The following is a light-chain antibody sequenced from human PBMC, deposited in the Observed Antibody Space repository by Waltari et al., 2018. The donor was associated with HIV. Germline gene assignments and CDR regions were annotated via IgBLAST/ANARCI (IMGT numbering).Light chain of an antibody. CDR3: QQYNNWPPWT. CDR1: QTINNN. CDR2: DAS. Sequence: EIVMTQSPATLSVFPGDRATLSCRASQTINNNLAWYQQKPAQAPRLLIYDASTRATGIPARFSGSGSGTEFTLTISSLQSEDFVVYYCQQYNNWPPWTFGQGTKVEI. V-gene: IGKV3-15*01. J-gene: IGKJ1*01.